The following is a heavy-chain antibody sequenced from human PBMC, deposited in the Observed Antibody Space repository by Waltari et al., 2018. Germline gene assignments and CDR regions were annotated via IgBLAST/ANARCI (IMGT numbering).Heavy chain of an antibody. Sequence: QVQLQESGPGLVKHSETLSLTCTVSGGSISSYYWSWTRQPPGKGLEWIGYIYYSGSTNYNPSLQSRVTISVDTSKNQFSLKLSSVTAADTAVYYCASTRRDPGGIDYWGQGTLVTVSS. CDR1: GGSISSYY. CDR2: IYYSGST. CDR3: ASTRRDPGGIDY. J-gene: IGHJ4*02. V-gene: IGHV4-59*01. D-gene: IGHD3-16*01.